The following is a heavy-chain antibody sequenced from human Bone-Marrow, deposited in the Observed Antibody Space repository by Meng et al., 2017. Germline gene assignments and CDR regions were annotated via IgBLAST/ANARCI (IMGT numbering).Heavy chain of an antibody. CDR2: IYHSGST. CDR3: ASVWLQSGYFDY. D-gene: IGHD5-24*01. Sequence: LRLSCAVSGYSISSGYYWGWTRQPPGKGLEWLVSIYHSGSTYYNPSVKSRVTISVDTSKNQFSLKLSSVTAADTAAYYCASVWLQSGYFDYWGQGTLVTVSS. J-gene: IGHJ4*02. V-gene: IGHV4-38-2*01. CDR1: GYSISSGYY.